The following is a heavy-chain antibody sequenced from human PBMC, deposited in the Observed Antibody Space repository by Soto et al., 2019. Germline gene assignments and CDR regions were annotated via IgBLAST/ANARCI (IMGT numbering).Heavy chain of an antibody. D-gene: IGHD3-10*01. CDR2: ISGFNGQT. J-gene: IGHJ4*02. CDR3: ARVDPRGVAVVRDY. Sequence: QVQLVQSGPEVKKPGASVKVSCKASGNTFASHGFSWVRQAPGQGLEWMGWISGFNGQTNYALKFQGRVTLTTDTSTSTAYMELRSLRPDDTAVYFCARVDPRGVAVVRDYWGQGTQVSVSS. V-gene: IGHV1-18*01. CDR1: GNTFASHG.